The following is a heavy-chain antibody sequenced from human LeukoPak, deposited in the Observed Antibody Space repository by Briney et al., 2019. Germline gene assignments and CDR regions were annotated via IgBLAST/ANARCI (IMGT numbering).Heavy chain of an antibody. D-gene: IGHD5-18*01. CDR3: AKEGIQLWHDAFDI. J-gene: IGHJ3*02. V-gene: IGHV3-23*01. Sequence: PGGSLRLSCAASGFTFNGYAMSWVRQAPGKGLEWVSAISPTGAGTYYADSVKGLFTISRDNSKNTLYLQMNRLRAEDTAVYYCAKEGIQLWHDAFDIWGQGTMVTVSS. CDR1: GFTFNGYA. CDR2: ISPTGAGT.